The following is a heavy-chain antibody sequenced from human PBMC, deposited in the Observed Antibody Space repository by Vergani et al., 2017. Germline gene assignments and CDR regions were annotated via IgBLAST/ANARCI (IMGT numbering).Heavy chain of an antibody. CDR1: GGSINNYF. J-gene: IGHJ3*02. Sequence: QVQLQESGPGLVKPSETLSLTCSVSGGSINNYFWTWIRQSAGKGLEWIGRIYANGNTNYNPSLECRVTMSVDTSKNQFSLKLTSVTAADTAVYFCAREKGDLRGDAFDIWGQGTMVSVSS. D-gene: IGHD3-16*01. V-gene: IGHV4-4*07. CDR3: AREKGDLRGDAFDI. CDR2: IYANGNT.